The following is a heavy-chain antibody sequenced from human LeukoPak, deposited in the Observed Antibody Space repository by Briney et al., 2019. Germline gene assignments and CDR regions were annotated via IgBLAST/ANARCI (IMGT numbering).Heavy chain of an antibody. CDR3: AKGDLYGSGSYTD. D-gene: IGHD3-10*01. Sequence: GGSLRLSCAASGFTFSSYAMSWVRQAPGKGLEWVSLISWDGGSTYYADSVKGRLTISRDNSKNSLYLQMNSLRTEDTALYYCAKGDLYGSGSYTDWGQGTLVTVSS. CDR1: GFTFSSYA. V-gene: IGHV3-43*01. J-gene: IGHJ4*02. CDR2: ISWDGGST.